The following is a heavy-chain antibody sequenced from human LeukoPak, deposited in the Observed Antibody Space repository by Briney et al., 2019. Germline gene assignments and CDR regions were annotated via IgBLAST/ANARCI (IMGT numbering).Heavy chain of an antibody. CDR3: ARHDDVAAFRNGMDV. V-gene: IGHV4-30-2*01. CDR1: GASITAVGYF. J-gene: IGHJ6*02. Sequence: SETLSLTCSVSGASITAVGYFWTWLRQPPGQGLEWIGNIYHSGSTRYNPSLKSRVIILLDRSENQFSLKLSSVTAADTAVYYCARHDDVAAFRNGMDVWGQGTTVTVSS. D-gene: IGHD6-25*01. CDR2: IYHSGST.